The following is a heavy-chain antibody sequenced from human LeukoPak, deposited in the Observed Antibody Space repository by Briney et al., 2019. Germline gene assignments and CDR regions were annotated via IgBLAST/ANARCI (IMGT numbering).Heavy chain of an antibody. D-gene: IGHD5-24*01. J-gene: IGHJ5*02. V-gene: IGHV3-30*01. CDR1: GFTFSSYA. Sequence: QPGRSLRLSCAASGFTFSSYAMHSVRQAPGKGIEWVAVISYDGSNKYYADSVKGRFTISRDNSKNTLYLQMNSLRAEDTAVYYCARDRGGLQFDWFDPWGQGTLVTVSS. CDR3: ARDRGGLQFDWFDP. CDR2: ISYDGSNK.